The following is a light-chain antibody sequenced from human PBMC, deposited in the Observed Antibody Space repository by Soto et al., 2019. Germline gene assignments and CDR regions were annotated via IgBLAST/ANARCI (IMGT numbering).Light chain of an antibody. J-gene: IGKJ2*01. Sequence: DIQMTQSPSSLSASVGDRVTITCQASQDISNYLNWYQQKPGRAPNLLIYDASSLETGVPSRFSGSGSGTHFTFTISRLQPEDSATYYCQQYGSLPPYTFGQGTKLEIK. V-gene: IGKV1-33*01. CDR1: QDISNY. CDR2: DAS. CDR3: QQYGSLPPYT.